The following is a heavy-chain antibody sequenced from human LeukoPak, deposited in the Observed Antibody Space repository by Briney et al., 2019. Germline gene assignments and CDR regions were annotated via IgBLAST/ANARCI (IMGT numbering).Heavy chain of an antibody. CDR2: ISSSGSTI. Sequence: PGGSLRLSCAASGFIFSSYEMNWVRQAPGKGLEWVSYISSSGSTIYYADSVKGRFTISRDNAKNSLYLQMNSLRAEDTAVYYCARLYSSSWDRFDYWGQGTLVTVSS. CDR1: GFIFSSYE. CDR3: ARLYSSSWDRFDY. J-gene: IGHJ4*02. D-gene: IGHD6-13*01. V-gene: IGHV3-48*03.